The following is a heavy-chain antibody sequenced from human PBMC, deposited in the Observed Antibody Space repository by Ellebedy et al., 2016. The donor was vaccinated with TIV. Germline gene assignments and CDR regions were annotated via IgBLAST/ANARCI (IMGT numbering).Heavy chain of an antibody. CDR3: ALGTSSGFNYDRVGFEY. J-gene: IGHJ4*02. Sequence: GGSLRLSCAASGFTFSSFAMHWVRQAPGKGLEWLSVISAGGDNTSHADSVKGRFTISRDNSKNTLYLHLDRLRTEDTAVYYCALGTSSGFNYDRVGFEYWGQGTLVTVSS. D-gene: IGHD3-22*01. CDR2: ISAGGDNT. V-gene: IGHV3-23*01. CDR1: GFTFSSFA.